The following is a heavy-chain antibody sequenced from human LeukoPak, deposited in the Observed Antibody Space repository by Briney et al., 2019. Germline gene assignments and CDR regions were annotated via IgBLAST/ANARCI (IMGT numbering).Heavy chain of an antibody. CDR2: ISSSGGTT. J-gene: IGHJ4*02. V-gene: IGHV3-48*03. D-gene: IGHD2/OR15-2a*01. Sequence: PGGSLRLSCAASGFTFSSYELKWVRQAPGKGLEGVSYISSSGGTTYYAVSVQGRFTVSRDNAKNSMYLQMNSLRAENTAVYYCAKGLLSDSWGQGTLVTVSS. CDR3: AKGLLSDS. CDR1: GFTFSSYE.